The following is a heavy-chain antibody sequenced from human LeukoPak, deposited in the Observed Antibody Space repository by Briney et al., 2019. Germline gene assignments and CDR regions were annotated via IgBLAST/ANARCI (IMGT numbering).Heavy chain of an antibody. D-gene: IGHD2/OR15-2a*01. V-gene: IGHV1-8*03. CDR2: MNPNSGNT. CDR3: ARGDKYFGSISDI. J-gene: IGHJ3*02. Sequence: ASVKVSCKASGGTFSSYAISWVRQAPGQGLEWMGWMNPNSGNTGYAQKFQGRVTITRNTSISTAYMELSSLRSEDTAVYYCARGDKYFGSISDIWGQGTMVTVSS. CDR1: GGTFSSYA.